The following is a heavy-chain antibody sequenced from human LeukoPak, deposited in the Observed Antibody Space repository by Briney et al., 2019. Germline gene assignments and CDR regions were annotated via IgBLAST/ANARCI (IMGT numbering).Heavy chain of an antibody. Sequence: GGSLRLSCAASGFTFSTYAMHWVRQAPGKGLEYVASISSKGSNTYYANSVKGRFTISRDNSKNTLYLQMGSLTTEDMAVYYCARTTYGDYWGQGTLVTVSS. CDR2: ISSKGSNT. D-gene: IGHD1-1*01. V-gene: IGHV3-64*01. CDR3: ARTTYGDY. CDR1: GFTFSTYA. J-gene: IGHJ4*02.